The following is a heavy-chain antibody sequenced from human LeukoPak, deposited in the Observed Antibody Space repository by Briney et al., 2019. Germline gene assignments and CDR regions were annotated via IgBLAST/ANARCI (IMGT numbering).Heavy chain of an antibody. J-gene: IGHJ4*02. Sequence: LSCAASGFTGSSNYMSWIRQPPGKGLEWIGEINHSGSTNYNPSLKSRVTISVDTSKNQFSLKLSSVTAADTAVYYCARGLDYDSSGYYHEKSFDYWGQGTLVTVSS. CDR2: INHSGST. V-gene: IGHV4-34*01. D-gene: IGHD3-22*01. CDR1: GFTGSSNY. CDR3: ARGLDYDSSGYYHEKSFDY.